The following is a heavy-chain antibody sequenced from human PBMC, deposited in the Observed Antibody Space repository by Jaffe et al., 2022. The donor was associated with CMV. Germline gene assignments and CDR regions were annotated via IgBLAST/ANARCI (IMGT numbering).Heavy chain of an antibody. Sequence: EVQLVESGGVVVQPGGSLRLSCAASGFTFDDYTMHWVRQAPGKGLEWVSLISWDGGSTYYADSVKGRFTISRDNSKNSLYLQMNSLRTEDTALYYCAKDRSGGSYGSGMDVWGQGTTVTVSS. CDR2: ISWDGGST. D-gene: IGHD1-26*01. CDR3: AKDRSGGSYGSGMDV. CDR1: GFTFDDYT. V-gene: IGHV3-43*01. J-gene: IGHJ6*02.